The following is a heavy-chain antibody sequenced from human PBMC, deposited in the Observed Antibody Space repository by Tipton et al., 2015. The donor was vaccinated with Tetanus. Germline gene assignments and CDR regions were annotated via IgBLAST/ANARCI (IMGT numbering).Heavy chain of an antibody. Sequence: TLSLTCAVYGGTFNNYFWTWIRQPPGKGLEWIGEINYDGSTNYSPSLKSRVTLSLDTTKKQVSLKLSSVTAADTAVYYCARGDYYGSGAFDGWGQGTTVPGPS. J-gene: IGHJ6*01. CDR3: ARGDYYGSGAFDG. CDR1: GGTFNNYF. D-gene: IGHD3-10*01. V-gene: IGHV4-34*01. CDR2: INYDGST.